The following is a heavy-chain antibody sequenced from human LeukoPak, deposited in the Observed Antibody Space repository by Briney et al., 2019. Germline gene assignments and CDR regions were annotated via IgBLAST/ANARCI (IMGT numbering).Heavy chain of an antibody. V-gene: IGHV1-69*13. CDR1: GGTFSSYA. D-gene: IGHD5-12*01. Sequence: SVKVSCKASGGTFSSYAISWVRQAPGQGLEWMGGIIPIFGTANYAQKFQGRVTITADESTSTAHMELSSVTAADTAVYYCARAKSGYSGYDWKNWFDPWGQGTLVTVSS. J-gene: IGHJ5*02. CDR2: IIPIFGTA. CDR3: ARAKSGYSGYDWKNWFDP.